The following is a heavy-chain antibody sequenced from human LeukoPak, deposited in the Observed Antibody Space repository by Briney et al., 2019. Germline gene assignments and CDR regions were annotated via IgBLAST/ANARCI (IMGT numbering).Heavy chain of an antibody. J-gene: IGHJ4*02. Sequence: PGGSLRLSCSASGFTFSAYAMYWVRQAPGKGLEYVSGISNNGGSSFYADSVKGRFTISRDNAENSLNLQMNSLRAEDTAVYYCARDRGVTTSGYFDYWGQGTLVTVSS. CDR1: GFTFSAYA. D-gene: IGHD4-17*01. CDR2: ISNNGGSS. V-gene: IGHV3-64*04. CDR3: ARDRGVTTSGYFDY.